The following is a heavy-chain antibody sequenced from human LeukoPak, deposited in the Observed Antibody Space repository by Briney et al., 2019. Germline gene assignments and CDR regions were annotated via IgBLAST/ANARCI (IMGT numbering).Heavy chain of an antibody. CDR2: MNPNSGNT. V-gene: IGHV1-8*01. CDR1: GYTFTSYD. Sequence: ASVKVSCKASGYTFTSYDINWVRQATGQGLEWMGWMNPNSGNTGYAQKFQGRVTMTRNTSISTAYMELSSLRSEDTAVYYCAREYYYDSSGYSWFDPWGQGTLVTASS. CDR3: AREYYYDSSGYSWFDP. J-gene: IGHJ5*02. D-gene: IGHD3-22*01.